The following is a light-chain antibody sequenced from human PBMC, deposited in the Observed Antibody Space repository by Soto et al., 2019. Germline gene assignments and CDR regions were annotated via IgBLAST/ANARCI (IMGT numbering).Light chain of an antibody. Sequence: EIVMTQSPATLSVSPGERATLSCRASQSVSSNLAWYQQKPGQAPRLLIYGASTRATGIPARFSGSGSGTEFTLTISSLQSEDFAVYYCQQYYIAPFTFGPGTKVDIK. CDR1: QSVSSN. J-gene: IGKJ3*01. CDR3: QQYYIAPFT. V-gene: IGKV3-15*01. CDR2: GAS.